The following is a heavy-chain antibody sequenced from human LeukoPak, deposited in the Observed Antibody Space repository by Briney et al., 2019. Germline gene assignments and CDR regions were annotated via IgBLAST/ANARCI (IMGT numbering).Heavy chain of an antibody. CDR3: ARRNYDILTGYYQPFDY. V-gene: IGHV4-39*07. D-gene: IGHD3-9*01. CDR2: IYYSGST. J-gene: IGHJ4*02. CDR1: GGSISSSSYY. Sequence: SETLSLTCTASGGSISSSSYYWGWIRQPPGKGLEWIGSIYYSGSTYYNPSLKSRVTISVDTSKNQFSLKLSSVTAADTAVYYCARRNYDILTGYYQPFDYWGQGTLVTVSS.